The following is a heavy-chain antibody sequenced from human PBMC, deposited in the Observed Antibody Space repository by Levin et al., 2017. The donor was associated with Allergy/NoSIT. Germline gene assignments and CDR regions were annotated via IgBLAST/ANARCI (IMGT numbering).Heavy chain of an antibody. CDR2: INPSGGST. CDR1: GYTFTSYY. D-gene: IGHD3-10*01. CDR3: AREPAPVRYGSGSYPGY. V-gene: IGHV1-46*01. Sequence: ASVKVSCKASGYTFTSYYMHWVRQAPGQGLEWMGIINPSGGSTSYAQKFQGRVTMTRDTSTSTVYMELSSLRSEDTAVYYCAREPAPVRYGSGSYPGYWGQGTLVTVSS. J-gene: IGHJ4*02.